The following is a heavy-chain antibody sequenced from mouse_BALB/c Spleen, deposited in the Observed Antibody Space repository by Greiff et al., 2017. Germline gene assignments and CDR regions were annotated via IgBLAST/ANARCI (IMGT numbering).Heavy chain of an antibody. D-gene: IGHD2-1*01. CDR2: IYPGSGST. Sequence: LQQPGSELVRPGASVKLSCKASGYTFTSYWMHWVKQRPGQGLEWIGNIYPGSGSTNYDEKFKSKATLTVDTSSSTAYMQLSSLTSEDSAVYYCTRYGNFDYWGQGTTHTVSS. CDR3: TRYGNFDY. CDR1: GYTFTSYW. J-gene: IGHJ2*01. V-gene: IGHV1S22*01.